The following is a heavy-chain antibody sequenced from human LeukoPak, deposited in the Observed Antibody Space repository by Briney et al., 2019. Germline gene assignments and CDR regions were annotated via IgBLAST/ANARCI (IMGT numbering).Heavy chain of an antibody. CDR3: ARGYSSSWYFGIWFDP. CDR2: IYYTGNT. CDR1: GDSITGYY. D-gene: IGHD6-13*01. Sequence: SETLSLTCSVSGDSITGYYWGWIRQPPGKGLEWIGNIYYTGNTYYNSSLKSRVTISLDTSKNQFSLKVISMTAADTAVYYCARGYSSSWYFGIWFDPWGQGTLVTVSS. V-gene: IGHV4-39*07. J-gene: IGHJ5*02.